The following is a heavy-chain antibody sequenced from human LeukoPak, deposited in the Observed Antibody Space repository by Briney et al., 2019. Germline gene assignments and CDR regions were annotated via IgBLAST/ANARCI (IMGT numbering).Heavy chain of an antibody. V-gene: IGHV4-4*02. CDR3: ARARTGYSPYYFDY. Sequence: SETLSLTCAVSGGSISSSNWWSWVRQPPGKGLEWIGEIYHSGSTNYNPSLKSRVTISVDKSKNQFSLKLSSVTAADTAVYYCARARTGYSPYYFDYWGQGTLVTVSS. CDR2: IYHSGST. CDR1: GGSISSSNW. D-gene: IGHD3/OR15-3a*01. J-gene: IGHJ4*02.